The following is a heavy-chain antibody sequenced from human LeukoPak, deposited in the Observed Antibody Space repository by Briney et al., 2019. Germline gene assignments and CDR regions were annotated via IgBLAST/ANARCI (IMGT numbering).Heavy chain of an antibody. D-gene: IGHD6-19*01. CDR2: INPNSGGT. CDR3: TVGTSGWGGIDY. Sequence: VASVKVSCKASGYTFTTYNINWVRQAPGQGLEWMGWINPNSGGTNYAQKFQGRVTMTRDTSISTAYMELSRLRSDDTAVYYCTVGTSGWGGIDYWGQGTLVTVSS. CDR1: GYTFTTYN. V-gene: IGHV1-2*02. J-gene: IGHJ4*01.